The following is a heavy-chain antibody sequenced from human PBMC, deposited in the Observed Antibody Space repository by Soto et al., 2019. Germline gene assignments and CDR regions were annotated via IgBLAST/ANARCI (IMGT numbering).Heavy chain of an antibody. Sequence: GESLKISCAGSGYNFDTFWIGWVRQMPGKGLEWMGIIFPADSDTRYIPSFQGQVTISVDKSMSTAYLQWSSLKASDTAMYYCATPYGGFDYWGPGTLVTVSS. CDR2: IFPADSDT. CDR1: GYNFDTFW. CDR3: ATPYGGFDY. V-gene: IGHV5-51*01. D-gene: IGHD4-17*01. J-gene: IGHJ4*02.